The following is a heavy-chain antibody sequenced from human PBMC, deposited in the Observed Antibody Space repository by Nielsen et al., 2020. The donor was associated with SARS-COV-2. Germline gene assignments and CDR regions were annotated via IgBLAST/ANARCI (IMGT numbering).Heavy chain of an antibody. J-gene: IGHJ4*02. D-gene: IGHD6-19*01. CDR3: ATDGWGIAVAY. CDR2: IYHSGST. V-gene: IGHV4-34*01. CDR1: GGSFSGYY. Sequence: SETLSLTCAVYGGSFSGYYWSWIRQPPGKGLEWIGEIYHSGSTNYNPSLKSRVTISVDKSKNQFSLKLSSVTAADTAVYYCATDGWGIAVAYWGQGTLVTVSS.